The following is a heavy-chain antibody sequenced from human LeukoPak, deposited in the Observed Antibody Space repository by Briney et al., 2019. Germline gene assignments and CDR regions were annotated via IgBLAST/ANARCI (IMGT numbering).Heavy chain of an antibody. V-gene: IGHV4-38-2*02. J-gene: IGHJ4*02. Sequence: SETLSLTCSVSGYSISSGYYWGWIRQPPGRGLEWIGSIYYTGGTLYNPSLKSRVSMSVDTSTNQFSLKLTSVTAADTAVYYCARDRTGRNTAQDDYWGQGTLVTVSS. D-gene: IGHD5-18*01. CDR1: GYSISSGYY. CDR2: IYYTGGT. CDR3: ARDRTGRNTAQDDY.